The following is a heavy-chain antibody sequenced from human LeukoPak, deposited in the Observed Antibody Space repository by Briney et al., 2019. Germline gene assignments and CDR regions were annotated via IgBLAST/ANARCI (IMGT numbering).Heavy chain of an antibody. V-gene: IGHV4-34*01. Sequence: SETLSLTCAVYGGSFSGYYWSWIRQPPGKGLEWIGEINHSGSTNYNPSLKSRVTISVDTSKNQFSLKLSSVTAADTAVYYCARARITMVRGVRGYFDYWGQGTLVTVSS. J-gene: IGHJ4*02. CDR2: INHSGST. CDR3: ARARITMVRGVRGYFDY. CDR1: GGSFSGYY. D-gene: IGHD3-10*01.